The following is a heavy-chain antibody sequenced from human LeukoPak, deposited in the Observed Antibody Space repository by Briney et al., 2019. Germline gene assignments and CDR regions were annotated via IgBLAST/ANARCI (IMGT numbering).Heavy chain of an antibody. D-gene: IGHD3-22*01. CDR3: ARDNYSDSSGYLDY. Sequence: SVKVSCKASGGTFSSSAISWVRQAPGQGLEWMGGIIPIFGTANYAQKFQGRVTITTDESTSTAYMELSSLRSEDTAVYYCARDNYSDSSGYLDYWGQGTLVTVSS. CDR1: GGTFSSSA. CDR2: IIPIFGTA. V-gene: IGHV1-69*05. J-gene: IGHJ4*02.